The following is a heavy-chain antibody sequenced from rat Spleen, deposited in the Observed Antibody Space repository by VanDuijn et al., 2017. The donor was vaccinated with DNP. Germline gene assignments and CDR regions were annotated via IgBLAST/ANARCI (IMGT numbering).Heavy chain of an antibody. CDR3: ARGYDGYDY. Sequence: EVQLVESGGGLVQPGRSMKLSCAASGFTFSNYGMAWVRQAPTKGLEWVATISYNGGSTYYRDSVKGRFTISRDNAKRILFLEMDSLRSEDTATYYCARGYDGYDYWGQGVMVTVSS. V-gene: IGHV5-29*01. J-gene: IGHJ2*01. D-gene: IGHD1-12*03. CDR1: GFTFSNYG. CDR2: ISYNGGST.